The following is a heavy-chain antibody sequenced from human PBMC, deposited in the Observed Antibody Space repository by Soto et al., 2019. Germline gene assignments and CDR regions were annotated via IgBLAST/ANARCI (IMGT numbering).Heavy chain of an antibody. CDR1: EYSFTNYW. V-gene: IGHV5-10-1*01. CDR3: ASAGYGMDV. CDR2: IDPSDSYT. Sequence: PGESLKISCTASEYSFTNYWISWVRQLPGKRLEWMGRIDPSDSYTNYNPSFHGHVTISADKSISTAYLQWSSLKASDTAMYYCASAGYGMDVWGQGTTVTVSS. J-gene: IGHJ6*02.